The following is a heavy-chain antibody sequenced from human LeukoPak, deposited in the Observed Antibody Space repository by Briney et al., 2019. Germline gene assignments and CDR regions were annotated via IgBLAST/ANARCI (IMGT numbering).Heavy chain of an antibody. D-gene: IGHD6-19*01. CDR1: GGSISSYY. Sequence: SETLSLTCTVSGGSISSYYWSWFRQPPGKGLEWIGYIYYSGSTNYTPSLKSRVTLSVDTSENQFSQKLSSVTTADTAVYYCARGLAGYSGGDDAFDTWGQGTMVTVSS. CDR2: IYYSGST. V-gene: IGHV4-59*01. CDR3: ARGLAGYSGGDDAFDT. J-gene: IGHJ3*02.